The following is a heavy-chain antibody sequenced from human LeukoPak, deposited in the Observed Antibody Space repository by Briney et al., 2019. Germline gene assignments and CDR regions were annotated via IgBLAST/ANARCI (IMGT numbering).Heavy chain of an antibody. Sequence: PSETLSLTCAVSGGSISRTNWWTWVRQPPGKGLEWIGEVYHNGRTNYNPSLQSRITISVDKSKNQFSLNLTSVTAADTAIYYCARDWDGRDSVRTGYYPRWFDPWGQGALVTVSS. CDR3: ARDWDGRDSVRTGYYPRWFDP. D-gene: IGHD3/OR15-3a*01. CDR2: VYHNGRT. V-gene: IGHV4-4*02. J-gene: IGHJ5*02. CDR1: GGSISRTNW.